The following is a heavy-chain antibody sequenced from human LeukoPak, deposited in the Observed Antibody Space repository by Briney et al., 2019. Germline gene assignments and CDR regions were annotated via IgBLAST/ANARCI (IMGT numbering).Heavy chain of an antibody. J-gene: IGHJ4*02. CDR3: AKPGGYDILTGYPIDY. D-gene: IGHD3-9*01. V-gene: IGHV3-21*04. Sequence: GGSLRLSCAASGFTFSTYTMNWVRQAPGKGLEWVSSISSSSYFIYYADSVRGRFTISRDNSKNTLYLQMNSLRAEDTAVYYCAKPGGYDILTGYPIDYWGQGTLVTVSS. CDR2: ISSSSYFI. CDR1: GFTFSTYT.